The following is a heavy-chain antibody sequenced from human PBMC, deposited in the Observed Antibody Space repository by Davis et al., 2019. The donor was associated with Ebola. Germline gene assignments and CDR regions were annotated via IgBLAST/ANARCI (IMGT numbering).Heavy chain of an antibody. CDR2: ISHDRTSN. CDR1: GFTFSGYV. D-gene: IGHD1-14*01. CDR3: VRTTGYYFHNMDV. Sequence: GGSLRLSCVASGFTFSGYVMHWVRQAPGKGLEWVAVISHDRTSNYYSDSVKGRFTISRDNSKNTLSLQMNSLRTEDTAVYYCVRTTGYYFHNMDVWSQGTTVTVS. J-gene: IGHJ6*03. V-gene: IGHV3-30*03.